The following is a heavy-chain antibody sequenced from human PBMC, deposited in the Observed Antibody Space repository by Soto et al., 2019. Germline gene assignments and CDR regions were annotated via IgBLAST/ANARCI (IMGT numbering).Heavy chain of an antibody. CDR1: GFTFSSYG. D-gene: IGHD6-19*01. Sequence: QVQLVESGGGVVQPGRSLRLSCAASGFTFSSYGMHWVRQAPGKGLEWMAVIWSDGSDKYYADSVKGRFTISRDNSKNTLFLQMNSLRAEDTAVYFCARGPGSSDWYFGGNWGQGTLVTVSS. CDR3: ARGPGSSDWYFGGN. J-gene: IGHJ4*02. CDR2: IWSDGSDK. V-gene: IGHV3-33*01.